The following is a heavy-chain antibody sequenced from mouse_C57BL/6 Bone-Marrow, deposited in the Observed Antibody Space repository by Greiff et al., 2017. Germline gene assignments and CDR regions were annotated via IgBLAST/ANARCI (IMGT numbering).Heavy chain of an antibody. V-gene: IGHV2-2*01. CDR2: IWSGGST. J-gene: IGHJ2*01. D-gene: IGHD2-4*01. CDR1: GFSLTSYG. CDR3: ARNGRRLRRGYFDY. Sequence: QVQLQQSGPGLVQPSQSLSITCTVSGFSLTSYGVHWVRQSPGKGLEWLGVIWSGGSTDYNAAFISRLSISKDNSKSQVFFKMNSLQADDTAIYYCARNGRRLRRGYFDYWGQGTTLTVSS.